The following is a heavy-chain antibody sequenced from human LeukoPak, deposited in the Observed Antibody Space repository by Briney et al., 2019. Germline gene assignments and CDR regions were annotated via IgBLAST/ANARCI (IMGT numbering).Heavy chain of an antibody. CDR1: RFTFGSSA. J-gene: IGHJ3*02. D-gene: IGHD3-22*01. CDR3: VKKFYYYSVGYYAFDI. V-gene: IGHV3-23*01. CDR2: INSRGDKT. Sequence: GGSLSLSCAAARFTFGSSAMSSVRQAPGKGLEWVSGINSRGDKTYYADSVKGRFTISRDNSKNTLYLQMNSLRAEDTAVYHCVKKFYYYSVGYYAFDIWGQGTMVTVSS.